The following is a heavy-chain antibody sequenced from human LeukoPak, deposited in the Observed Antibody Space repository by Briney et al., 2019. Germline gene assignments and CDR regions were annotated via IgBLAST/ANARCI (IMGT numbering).Heavy chain of an antibody. Sequence: SETLSLTCTVSGGSISSYYWSWIRQPAGKGLEWIGRIYTSGSTNYNPSLKSRVTMSVDTSKNQFSLKLSSVTAADTAVYYCARQSAGYSSSSFDYWGQGTLVTVSS. V-gene: IGHV4-4*07. J-gene: IGHJ4*02. CDR1: GGSISSYY. CDR3: ARQSAGYSSSSFDY. CDR2: IYTSGST. D-gene: IGHD6-13*01.